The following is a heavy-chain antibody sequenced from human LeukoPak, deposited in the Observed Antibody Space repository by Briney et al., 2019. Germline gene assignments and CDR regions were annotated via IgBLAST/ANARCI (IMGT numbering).Heavy chain of an antibody. D-gene: IGHD2-15*01. CDR1: GYTFASFG. CDR2: ISAYNGNT. CDR3: ARDIVMVVGSFYYGMDF. Sequence: EASVKVSCKASGYTFASFGISWVRQAPGQGLEWMGWISAYNGNTNYAQNFQDRVTMTTDTSTSTAYTGLRSLRSDDTAVYYCARDIVMVVGSFYYGMDFWGQGTTVTVS. V-gene: IGHV1-18*01. J-gene: IGHJ6*02.